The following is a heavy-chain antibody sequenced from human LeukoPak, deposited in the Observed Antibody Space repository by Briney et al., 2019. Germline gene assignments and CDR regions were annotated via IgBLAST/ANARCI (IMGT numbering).Heavy chain of an antibody. V-gene: IGHV7-4-1*02. CDR1: GYTFTSHV. Sequence: ASVKVSCKASGYTFTSHVINWVRQAPGQGREWMGWINTNTGNPTYAQGFKGRVVFSLDTFVGAENLQISSLKTEDTAVYFCARGGRTGYVDYYYYYMDVWGKGTTVTVSS. CDR2: INTNTGNP. CDR3: ARGGRTGYVDYYYYYMDV. D-gene: IGHD3/OR15-3a*01. J-gene: IGHJ6*03.